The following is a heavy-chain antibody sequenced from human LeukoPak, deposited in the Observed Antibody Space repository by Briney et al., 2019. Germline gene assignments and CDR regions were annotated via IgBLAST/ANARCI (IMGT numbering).Heavy chain of an antibody. Sequence: SETLSLTCSVSGGSISNSFWSWIRQSPGKRLEWIGYIYYTGGTNYNPSLKSRVTMSVDTSKNQFSLNLRSVTPEDTAVYYCARNLIPEQLVLNFWGQGTLVTVSS. D-gene: IGHD6-13*01. V-gene: IGHV4-59*01. CDR3: ARNLIPEQLVLNF. CDR2: IYYTGGT. CDR1: GGSISNSF. J-gene: IGHJ4*02.